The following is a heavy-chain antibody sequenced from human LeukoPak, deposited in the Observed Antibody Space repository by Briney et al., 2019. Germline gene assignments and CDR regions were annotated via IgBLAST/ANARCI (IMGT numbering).Heavy chain of an antibody. Sequence: EASVKASCKASGYTFTSYDINWVRQATGQGLEWMGWMNPNSGNTGYAQKFQGRVTMTRDTSISTAYMELSRLRSDDTAVYYCASPGGRPLGIGYYYYGMDVWGQGTTVTVSS. CDR1: GYTFTSYD. V-gene: IGHV1-8*01. D-gene: IGHD7-27*01. CDR2: MNPNSGNT. J-gene: IGHJ6*02. CDR3: ASPGGRPLGIGYYYYGMDV.